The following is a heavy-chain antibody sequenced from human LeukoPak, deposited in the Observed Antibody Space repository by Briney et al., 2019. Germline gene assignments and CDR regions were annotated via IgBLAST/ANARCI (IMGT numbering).Heavy chain of an antibody. D-gene: IGHD6-25*01. CDR2: ISGSGGST. J-gene: IGHJ5*02. CDR1: GFTFSSYA. Sequence: GGSLRLSCAASGFTFSSYAMSWVRQAPGKGLEWVSAISGSGGSTYYADSVKGRFTISRDNPKNTLYLQMNSLRAEDTAVYYCAKAGNLGPAQQRWFDPWGQGTLVTVSS. V-gene: IGHV3-23*01. CDR3: AKAGNLGPAQQRWFDP.